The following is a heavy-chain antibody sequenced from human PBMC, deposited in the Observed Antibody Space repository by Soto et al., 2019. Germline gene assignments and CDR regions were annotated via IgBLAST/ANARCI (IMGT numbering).Heavy chain of an antibody. D-gene: IGHD1-1*01. Sequence: GGSLRLSCAASGFTISSNAMYWVRQAPGKGLEWVSGISDRGDTTHYADSVKGRFTISRDTSKNTLYLQLNTLRADDTAVYYCAKDKPGTTSFDYWGQGTLVTVSS. CDR2: ISDRGDTT. V-gene: IGHV3-23*01. CDR1: GFTISSNA. CDR3: AKDKPGTTSFDY. J-gene: IGHJ4*02.